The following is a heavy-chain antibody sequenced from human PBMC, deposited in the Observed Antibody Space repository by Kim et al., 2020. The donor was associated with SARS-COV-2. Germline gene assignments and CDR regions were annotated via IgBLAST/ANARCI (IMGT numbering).Heavy chain of an antibody. CDR3: AILGSGWAYDAFDI. D-gene: IGHD6-19*01. CDR2: ISSSGSTI. V-gene: IGHV3-48*03. J-gene: IGHJ3*02. CDR1: GFTFSSYE. Sequence: GGSLRLSCAASGFTFSSYEMNWVRQAPGKGLEWVSYISSSGSTIYYADSVKGRFTISRDNAKNSLYLQMNSLRAEDTAVYYCAILGSGWAYDAFDIWGQGTMVTVSS.